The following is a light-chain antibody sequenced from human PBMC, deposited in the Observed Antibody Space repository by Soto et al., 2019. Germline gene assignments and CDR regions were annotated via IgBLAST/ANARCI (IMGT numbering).Light chain of an antibody. J-gene: IGLJ1*01. Sequence: QSVLTQPPSASGTPGQRVIISCSGSSSNIGSNTGNWYQELPGTAPKLLIYSTNQRPSGVPDRFFGSKSGTSASLAIGGLQSEDEAEYYCAAWDDSLNAYVFGTGTKVTVL. V-gene: IGLV1-44*01. CDR2: STN. CDR1: SSNIGSNT. CDR3: AAWDDSLNAYV.